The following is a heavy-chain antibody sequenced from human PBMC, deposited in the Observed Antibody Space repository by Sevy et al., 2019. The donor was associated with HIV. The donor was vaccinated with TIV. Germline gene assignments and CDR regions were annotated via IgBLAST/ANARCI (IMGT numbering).Heavy chain of an antibody. D-gene: IGHD3-10*01. Sequence: GGSLRLSCAASGFTFSRHGMHWVRQAPGKGLEWVAFTRYDGSKKYYLDSVKGRFTISRDNSKNTLYLQMNSLRPDDTAVYYCAKEPVESSESYYEDYYYIDVWGKGTTVTVSS. J-gene: IGHJ6*03. CDR3: AKEPVESSESYYEDYYYIDV. V-gene: IGHV3-30*02. CDR1: GFTFSRHG. CDR2: TRYDGSKK.